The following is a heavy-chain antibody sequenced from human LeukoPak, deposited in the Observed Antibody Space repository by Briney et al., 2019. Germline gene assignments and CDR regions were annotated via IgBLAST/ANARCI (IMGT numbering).Heavy chain of an antibody. J-gene: IGHJ1*01. CDR2: IKSDGKT. D-gene: IGHD3-22*01. CDR1: GFSFSIYW. CDR3: ARAPSEIGGYYPEYFRH. V-gene: IGHV3-74*01. Sequence: GGSLRLSCAASGFSFSIYWMHWVRQAPGKGLVWVSRIKSDGKTNYADSVKGRLTISRDNAKNTVSLQMNSLRAEDTGVYYCARAPSEIGGYYPEYFRHWGQGTLVTVSS.